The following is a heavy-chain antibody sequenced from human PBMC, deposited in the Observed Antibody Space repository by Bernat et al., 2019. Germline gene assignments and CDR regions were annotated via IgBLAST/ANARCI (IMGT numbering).Heavy chain of an antibody. Sequence: QLQLQESGPGLVKPSETLSLTCTASGGSINTSSHYWGWIRQPPGKGLVWLGTIYHSGSTFYNPSLKSRVTISVDTSKNQFSLKLNSVTAADTAVYYCARQLWLKHGFDIWGQGTMVTASS. CDR3: ARQLWLKHGFDI. D-gene: IGHD5-18*01. J-gene: IGHJ3*02. CDR1: GGSINTSSHY. V-gene: IGHV4-39*01. CDR2: IYHSGST.